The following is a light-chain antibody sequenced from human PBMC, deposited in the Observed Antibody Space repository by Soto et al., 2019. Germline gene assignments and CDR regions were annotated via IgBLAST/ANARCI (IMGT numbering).Light chain of an antibody. V-gene: IGKV3-20*01. CDR2: GAS. CDR3: QQYGSSSLT. CDR1: QSVSSSY. J-gene: IGKJ4*01. Sequence: EIVLTQSPGTLSLSPGERATLSCRASQSVSSSYLAWYQQKPGQAPRLLIYGASSRATGIPDRFSGSGSGTDFTLTISRLEPXXFAVYYCQQYGSSSLTFGGGTKVEIK.